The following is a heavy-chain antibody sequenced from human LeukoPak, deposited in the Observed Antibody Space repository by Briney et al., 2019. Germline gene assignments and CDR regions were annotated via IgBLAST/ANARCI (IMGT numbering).Heavy chain of an antibody. Sequence: SGGSLRLSCAASGFTFSSYSMNWVRQAPGKGLEWVSSISTSSSYIYYADSVKGRFTTSRDNAKNSLSLQMSTLRVEDTAVYYCAKDFQSGYWNIEEYFQHWGQGTLVTVSS. CDR1: GFTFSSYS. J-gene: IGHJ1*01. CDR3: AKDFQSGYWNIEEYFQH. CDR2: ISTSSSYI. V-gene: IGHV3-21*01. D-gene: IGHD3-3*01.